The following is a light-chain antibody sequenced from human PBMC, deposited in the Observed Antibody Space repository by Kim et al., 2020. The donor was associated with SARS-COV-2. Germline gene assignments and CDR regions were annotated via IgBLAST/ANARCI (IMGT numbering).Light chain of an antibody. CDR3: QSYGAKTQV. CDR2: GDD. Sequence: GKTVTISCPRTSANIDSNYVQWYQQRPGTAPTTVIYGDDRRPSGVPDRFSGSIDRSSDSASLTISGLETDDEDDYSCQSYGAKTQVFGGGTQLTVL. V-gene: IGLV6-57*03. CDR1: SANIDSNY. J-gene: IGLJ3*02.